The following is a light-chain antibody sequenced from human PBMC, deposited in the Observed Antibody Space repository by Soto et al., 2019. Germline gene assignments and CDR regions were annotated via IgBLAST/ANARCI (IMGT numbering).Light chain of an antibody. CDR3: QQYSTYGNRT. Sequence: EIVMTQSPATLSVSPGERAALSCRASHGISSDLAWYQQKPGQAPRLLMYGASIRATGFPARFSGSGSGTEFTLTISSLQSEDFAVYYCQQYSTYGNRTFGQGTKVAFK. J-gene: IGKJ1*01. CDR2: GAS. V-gene: IGKV3-15*01. CDR1: HGISSD.